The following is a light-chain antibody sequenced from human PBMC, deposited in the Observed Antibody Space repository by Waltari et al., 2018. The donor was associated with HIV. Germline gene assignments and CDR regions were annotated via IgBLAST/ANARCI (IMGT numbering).Light chain of an antibody. J-gene: IGLJ2*01. CDR3: SSYTSSSTLV. Sequence: QSALTQPASVSGSPGQSITFSCSGTSSDVGGYNYVSWYQQHPGKAPKLMIYDVSKRPSGVSNRFSGSKSGSTASLTISGLQAEDEADYYCSSYTSSSTLVFGGGTKLTVL. CDR1: SSDVGGYNY. V-gene: IGLV2-14*01. CDR2: DVS.